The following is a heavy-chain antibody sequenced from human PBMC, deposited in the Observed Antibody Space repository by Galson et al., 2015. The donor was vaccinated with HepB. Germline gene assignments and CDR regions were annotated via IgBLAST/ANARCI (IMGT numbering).Heavy chain of an antibody. V-gene: IGHV3-66*03. CDR1: GFSVSNNY. Sequence: SLRLSCAASGFSVSNNYMSWVRQAPGKGLECVSTMFSCGGTYYDDSVKGRITVSRDNNKNTVYLEMNSRRAEEKAVYYCSRDGYDSSGYFDYWGQGTLVTVSS. CDR3: SRDGYDSSGYFDY. CDR2: MFSCGGT. J-gene: IGHJ4*02. D-gene: IGHD3-22*01.